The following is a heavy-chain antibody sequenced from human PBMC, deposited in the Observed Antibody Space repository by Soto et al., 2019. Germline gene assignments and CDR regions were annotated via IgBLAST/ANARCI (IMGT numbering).Heavy chain of an antibody. CDR2: IYYTGKT. CDR1: GDYIHVGGYY. J-gene: IGHJ5*02. CDR3: GRDLTSNANCIHP. V-gene: IGHV4-30-4*01. Sequence: SENLSLTCSVSGDYIHVGGYYWTWIRQRPGKGLEWMGYIYYTGKTYYNPSLESRLTMSVDRSKNQFSLRLTSVTAADTAAYFCGRDLTSNANCIHPWGQGTLVTVSS. D-gene: IGHD2-2*01.